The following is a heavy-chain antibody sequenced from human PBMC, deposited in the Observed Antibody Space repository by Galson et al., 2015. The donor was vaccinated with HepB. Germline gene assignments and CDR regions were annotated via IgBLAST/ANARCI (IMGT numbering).Heavy chain of an antibody. D-gene: IGHD2-15*01. CDR1: GGSISSSSYY. CDR3: ARTLVVVAATFIDY. V-gene: IGHV4-39*01. J-gene: IGHJ4*02. CDR2: IYYSGST. Sequence: ETLSLTCTVSGGSISSSSYYWGWIRQPPGKGLEWIGSIYYSGSTYYNPSLKSRVTISVDTSKNQFSLKLSSVTAADTAVYYCARTLVVVAATFIDYWGQGTLVTVSS.